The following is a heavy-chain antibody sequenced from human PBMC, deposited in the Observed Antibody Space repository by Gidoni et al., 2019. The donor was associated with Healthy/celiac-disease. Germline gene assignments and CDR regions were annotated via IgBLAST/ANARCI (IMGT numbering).Heavy chain of an antibody. Sequence: QMHLQGSGPGLVKRSETLSPTCTVSGGAIRVYSWSWIREPPGKGLEWIGYIYYSWSTNYNPSLKSRVTISVDTSKNQFSLKLSSVTAADTAVYSCARGDGDYVSWYFDLWGRGTLVTVSS. D-gene: IGHD4-17*01. V-gene: IGHV4-59*01. CDR1: GGAIRVYS. J-gene: IGHJ2*01. CDR3: ARGDGDYVSWYFDL. CDR2: IYYSWST.